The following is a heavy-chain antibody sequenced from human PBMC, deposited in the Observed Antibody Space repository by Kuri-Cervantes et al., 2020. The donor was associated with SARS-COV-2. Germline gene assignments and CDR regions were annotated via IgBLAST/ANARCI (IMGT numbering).Heavy chain of an antibody. CDR3: ARDSRSSYQVLLDHYVYSYMDV. D-gene: IGHD3-3*01. J-gene: IGHJ6*03. CDR2: TYYSGSA. Sequence: LRLSCTVSGGSLGSGDYYWTWVRQPPGKGLEWLGNTYYSGSAFYNPSFTSRVTMSLDMSKSQFSLKLTSVTAADTAVYYCARDSRSSYQVLLDHYVYSYMDVWDKGTTVTVSS. CDR1: GGSLGSGDYY. V-gene: IGHV4-30-4*08.